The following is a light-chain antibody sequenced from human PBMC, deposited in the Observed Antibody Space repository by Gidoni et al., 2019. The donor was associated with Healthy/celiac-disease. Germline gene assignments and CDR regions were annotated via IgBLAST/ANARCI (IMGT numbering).Light chain of an antibody. CDR1: QSLLHSNGYNY. CDR2: LGS. V-gene: IGKV2-28*01. CDR3: MQALQTPVT. J-gene: IGKJ2*01. Sequence: DIVMTQSPLSLPVTPGEPASISCRSSQSLLHSNGYNYLDWYLQKPGQSPQLLIYLGSNRASGVPDRFSGSGSGTDFTLKISRVEAEDVGVYYCMQALQTPVTCXQXTKLXIK.